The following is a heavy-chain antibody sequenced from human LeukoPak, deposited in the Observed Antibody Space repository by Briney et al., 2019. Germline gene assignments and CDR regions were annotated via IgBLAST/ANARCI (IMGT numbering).Heavy chain of an antibody. CDR1: GGSISSSSYY. Sequence: PSETLSLTCTVSGGSISSSSYYWGWIRQPPGKGLEWIGSIYYSGSTYYNPSLKSRVTMSVDTSKNQFSLKLSSVTAVDTAVYYCARIANLDYFDYWGQGTLVTVSS. V-gene: IGHV4-39*07. CDR2: IYYSGST. D-gene: IGHD2-21*01. J-gene: IGHJ4*02. CDR3: ARIANLDYFDY.